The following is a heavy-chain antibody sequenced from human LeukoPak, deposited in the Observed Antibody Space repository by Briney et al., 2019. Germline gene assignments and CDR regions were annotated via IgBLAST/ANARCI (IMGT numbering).Heavy chain of an antibody. CDR3: ARDSQGWFDP. CDR2: IWYDGSNK. CDR1: GFTFSSYG. Sequence: GGPLRLSRAASGFTFSSYGMHWVRQAPGKGLEWVAVIWYDGSNKYYADSVKGRFTISRDNSKNTLYLQMNSLRAEDTAVYYCARDSQGWFDPWGQGTLVTVSS. J-gene: IGHJ5*02. V-gene: IGHV3-33*01.